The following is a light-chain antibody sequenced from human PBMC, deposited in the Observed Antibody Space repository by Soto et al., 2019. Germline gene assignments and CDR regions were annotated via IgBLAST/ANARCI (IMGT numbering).Light chain of an antibody. CDR2: TNN. Sequence: QSVLTQPPSASGTPGQRVTVSCSGSTSDIGTNGVNWFQHLPGTAPRLLIYTNNQRPSGVPDRFSGSKSGTSASLAISGLQAEDEATYYCATWHDSFYVFGIGTKVTVL. CDR1: TSDIGTNG. J-gene: IGLJ1*01. CDR3: ATWHDSFYV. V-gene: IGLV1-44*01.